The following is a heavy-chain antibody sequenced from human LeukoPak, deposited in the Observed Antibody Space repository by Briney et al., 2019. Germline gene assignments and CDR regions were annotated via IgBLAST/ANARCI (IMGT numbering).Heavy chain of an antibody. D-gene: IGHD5-24*01. CDR3: ARGGRWLQLGIDY. J-gene: IGHJ4*02. Sequence: PGGSLRLSCAVSGFTFRSYAMHWVRQAPGKGLEWVAVISYDGSNKYYADSVKGRFTISRDNSKNTLYLQMNSLRAEDTAVYYCARGGRWLQLGIDYWGQGALVTVSS. CDR2: ISYDGSNK. V-gene: IGHV3-30-3*01. CDR1: GFTFRSYA.